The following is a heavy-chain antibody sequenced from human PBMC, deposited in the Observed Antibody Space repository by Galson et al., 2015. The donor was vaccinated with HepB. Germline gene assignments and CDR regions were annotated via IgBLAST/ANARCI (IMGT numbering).Heavy chain of an antibody. CDR3: ARGDLTYYYDSSGQGSSFDI. V-gene: IGHV3-30-3*01. CDR2: ISYDGSNK. Sequence: SLRLSCAASGFTFSSYAMHWVRQAPGKGLEWVAVISYDGSNKYYADSVKGRFTISRHNSKNTLYLQMNSLRAEDTAVYYCARGDLTYYYDSSGQGSSFDIWGQGTMVTVSS. CDR1: GFTFSSYA. D-gene: IGHD3-22*01. J-gene: IGHJ3*02.